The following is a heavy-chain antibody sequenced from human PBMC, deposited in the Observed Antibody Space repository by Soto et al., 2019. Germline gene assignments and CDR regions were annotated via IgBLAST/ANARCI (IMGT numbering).Heavy chain of an antibody. CDR1: GGSISSYY. CDR3: ARESYSSSWYGGGWFDP. D-gene: IGHD6-13*01. Sequence: QVQLQESGPGLVKPSETLSLTCTVSGGSISSYYWSWIRQPPGKGLEWIGYIYYSGSTNYNPSLKSLVTISVDTSKNQFSLKLSSVTAADTAVYYCARESYSSSWYGGGWFDPWGQGTLVTVSS. V-gene: IGHV4-59*01. J-gene: IGHJ5*02. CDR2: IYYSGST.